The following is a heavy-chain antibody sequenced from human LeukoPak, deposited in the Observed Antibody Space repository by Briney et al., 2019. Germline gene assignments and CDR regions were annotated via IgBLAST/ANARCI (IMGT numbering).Heavy chain of an antibody. CDR3: ARVKITWDYGDYYSYFYMDV. J-gene: IGHJ6*03. D-gene: IGHD4-17*01. CDR2: IYSGGST. Sequence: GGSLRLSCAASGFTVSSNYMSWVRQAPGKGLEWVSVIYSGGSTYYADSVKGRFTISRDNSKNTLYLQMNSLRAEDTAVYYCARVKITWDYGDYYSYFYMDVWGKGTTVTVSS. CDR1: GFTVSSNY. V-gene: IGHV3-53*01.